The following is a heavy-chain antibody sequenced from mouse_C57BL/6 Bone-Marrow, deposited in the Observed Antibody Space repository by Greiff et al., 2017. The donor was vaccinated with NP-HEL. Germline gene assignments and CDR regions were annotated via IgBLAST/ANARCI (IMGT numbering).Heavy chain of an antibody. D-gene: IGHD4-1*01. V-gene: IGHV5-4*01. J-gene: IGHJ3*01. Sequence: EVQVVESGGGLVKPGGSLKLSCAASGFTFSSYAMSWVRQTPEKRLEWVATISDGGSYTYYPDNVKGRFTISRDNAKNNLYLQMSHLKSEDTAMYYCARDKGTGNAYWGQGTLVTVSA. CDR2: ISDGGSYT. CDR3: ARDKGTGNAY. CDR1: GFTFSSYA.